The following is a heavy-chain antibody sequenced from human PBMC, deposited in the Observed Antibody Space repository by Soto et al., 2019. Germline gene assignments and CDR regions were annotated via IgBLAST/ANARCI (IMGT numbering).Heavy chain of an antibody. V-gene: IGHV3-30-3*01. CDR1: GFTFSSYA. Sequence: SGGGVVQPGRSLRLSCAASGFTFSSYAMHWVRQAPGKGLEWVAVISYDGSNKYYADSVKGRFTISRDNSKNTLYLQMNSLRAEDTAVYYCARPTGYYDSSGYYDAFDIWGQGTMVTVSS. CDR3: ARPTGYYDSSGYYDAFDI. D-gene: IGHD3-22*01. CDR2: ISYDGSNK. J-gene: IGHJ3*02.